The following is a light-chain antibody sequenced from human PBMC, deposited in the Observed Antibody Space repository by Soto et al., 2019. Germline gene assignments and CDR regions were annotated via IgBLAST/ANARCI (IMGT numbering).Light chain of an antibody. CDR3: QQYGRSPPSWT. CDR1: QSVSSSY. V-gene: IGKV3-20*01. J-gene: IGKJ1*01. Sequence: ETVLTQSPGTLSLSPGERATLSCRASQSVSSSYLAWYQQKPGQAPRLLIHGASSRATGIPDRFSGSGSGTDFTLTISRLEPEDFAVYYCQQYGRSPPSWTFGQGTKVEIK. CDR2: GAS.